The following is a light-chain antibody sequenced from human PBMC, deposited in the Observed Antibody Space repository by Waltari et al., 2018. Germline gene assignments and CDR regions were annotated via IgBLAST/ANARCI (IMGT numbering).Light chain of an antibody. Sequence: DIQMTQSPSSLSASVGDRVTITCRASPSIISYLNWYQQKPGKAPKRLSYAASSLQSGVPSRFSGSGSGTDFTLTISSLQPEDFATYYCQQSYSTPWTFGQGTKVEIK. V-gene: IGKV1-39*01. J-gene: IGKJ1*01. CDR1: PSIISY. CDR3: QQSYSTPWT. CDR2: AAS.